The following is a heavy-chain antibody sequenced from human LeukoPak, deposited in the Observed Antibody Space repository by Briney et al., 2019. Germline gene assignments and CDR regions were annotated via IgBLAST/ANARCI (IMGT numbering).Heavy chain of an antibody. CDR3: AKGTQSVGTTLVDY. CDR2: INHSGST. J-gene: IGHJ4*02. V-gene: IGHV4-34*01. D-gene: IGHD2/OR15-2a*01. Sequence: KPSGTLSLTCAVYGGSFSGYYWSWIRQPPGKGLEWIGEINHSGSTNYNPSLTSRVTISVDTSKNQFSLKLSSVTAADTAVYYCAKGTQSVGTTLVDYWGQGTLVTVSS. CDR1: GGSFSGYY.